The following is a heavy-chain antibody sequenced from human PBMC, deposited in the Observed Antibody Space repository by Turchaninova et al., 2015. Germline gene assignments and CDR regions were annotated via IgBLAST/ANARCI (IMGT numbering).Heavy chain of an antibody. CDR1: EFAFSDYA. CDR3: ARDPLKRLHLGKLSSDNGLDI. D-gene: IGHD3-16*02. J-gene: IGHJ3*02. V-gene: IGHV3-49*04. Sequence: EVQLVESGGGLVQPGRSLRLSCTTSEFAFSDYAMTWVRPAPGKGLGWVGLVRGWAYGGKTGYSASVRGRFTISREDSKNIAYLQMNSLKTEDTAVYYCARDPLKRLHLGKLSSDNGLDIWGQGTMVTVSS. CDR2: VRGWAYGGKT.